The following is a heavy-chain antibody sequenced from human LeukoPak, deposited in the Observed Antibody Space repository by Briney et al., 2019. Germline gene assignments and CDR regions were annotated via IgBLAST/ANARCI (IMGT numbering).Heavy chain of an antibody. Sequence: IPGGSLRLSCAASGFTFSSYSMTWVRQAPGKGLEWVSSISSSSTYIYYADSVKGRFTISRDNTKNSLYLQMNSLSGEGTAVYYCARGESWGITGTNLYNWFDPWGQGTLVTVSS. V-gene: IGHV3-21*06. J-gene: IGHJ5*02. CDR2: ISSSSTYI. CDR3: ARGESWGITGTNLYNWFDP. D-gene: IGHD1-7*01. CDR1: GFTFSSYS.